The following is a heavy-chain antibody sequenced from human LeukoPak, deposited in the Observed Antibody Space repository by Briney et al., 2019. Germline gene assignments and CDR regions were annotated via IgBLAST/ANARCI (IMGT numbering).Heavy chain of an antibody. Sequence: GGSLRLSCEASGFTFSNHWMHWVRQAPGKGLVWVSVISKDGSTSVYADSVRGRLTISRDNAKNTLYLQMNSLRAEDTAVYYCARGRYDSRIFDYWGQGTLVTVSS. V-gene: IGHV3-74*01. CDR1: GFTFSNHW. D-gene: IGHD3-22*01. CDR2: ISKDGSTS. J-gene: IGHJ4*02. CDR3: ARGRYDSRIFDY.